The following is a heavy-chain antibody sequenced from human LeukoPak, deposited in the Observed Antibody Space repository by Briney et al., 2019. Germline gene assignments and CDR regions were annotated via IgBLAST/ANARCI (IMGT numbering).Heavy chain of an antibody. CDR1: GGSISSSSYY. Sequence: SSETLSLTCTVSGGSISSSSYYWGWIRQPPGKGLEWIGSIYYSGSTYYNPSLKSRVTISVDTSKNQFSPKLSSVTAADTAVYYCARNMVQGVNNWVKAPPYYYYMDVWGKGTTVTVSS. J-gene: IGHJ6*03. CDR3: ARNMVQGVNNWVKAPPYYYYMDV. V-gene: IGHV4-39*01. CDR2: IYYSGST. D-gene: IGHD3-10*01.